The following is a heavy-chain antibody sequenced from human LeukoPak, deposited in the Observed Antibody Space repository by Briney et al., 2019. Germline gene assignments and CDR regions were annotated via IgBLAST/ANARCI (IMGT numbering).Heavy chain of an antibody. CDR3: AKSFRSGC. J-gene: IGHJ4*02. CDR2: IRYDGSIK. D-gene: IGHD6-25*01. V-gene: IGHV3-30*02. CDR1: GFTFSSYG. Sequence: PGGSLRLSCAASGFTFSSYGIHWVRQAPDKGLEWVAFIRYDGSIKYFADSVKGRFTISRDNSKNTLYLQMNLRADDTAVYYCAKSFRSGCWGQGTLVTVSS.